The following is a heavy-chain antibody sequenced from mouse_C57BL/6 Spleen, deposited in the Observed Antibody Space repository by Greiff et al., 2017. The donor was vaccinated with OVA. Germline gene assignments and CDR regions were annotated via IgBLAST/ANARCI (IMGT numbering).Heavy chain of an antibody. V-gene: IGHV1-85*01. CDR1: GYTFTSYD. D-gene: IGHD2-1*01. J-gene: IGHJ2*01. Sequence: VMLVESGPELVKPGASVKLSCKASGYTFTSYDINWVKQRPGQGLEWIGWIYPSDGSPKYTETFKGQATLTVDTSSTTAYMELHSLTSEDSAVYFGARHYGNYLDWLDYWGQGTTLTVSA. CDR2: IYPSDGSP. CDR3: ARHYGNYLDWLDY.